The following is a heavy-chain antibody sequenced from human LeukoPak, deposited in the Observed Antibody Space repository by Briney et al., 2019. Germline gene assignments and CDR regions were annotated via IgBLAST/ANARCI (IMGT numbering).Heavy chain of an antibody. CDR3: ARVIREDYYGSGSYVVWFDP. V-gene: IGHV4-59*01. D-gene: IGHD3-10*01. CDR2: IYYSGST. CDR1: GGSISSYY. Sequence: SETLSLTCTVSGGSISSYYWSWIRQPPGKGLEWIGYIYYSGSTNYNPSLKSRVTISVDTSKNQFSLKLSSVTAADTAVYYCARVIREDYYGSGSYVVWFDPWGQGTLVTVSS. J-gene: IGHJ5*02.